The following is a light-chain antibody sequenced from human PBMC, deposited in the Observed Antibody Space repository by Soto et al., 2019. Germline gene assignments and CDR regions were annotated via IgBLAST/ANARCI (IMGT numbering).Light chain of an antibody. CDR2: RAS. J-gene: IGKJ4*01. V-gene: IGKV3-15*01. CDR1: QSVSSN. CDR3: QQYNNWPLT. Sequence: EIVLTQSSGTLSLSPGERVTLSCRASQSVSSNYLAWYQQKSGQAPRLLIYRASTRATGIPARFSGSGSGTEFTLTISSLQSEDFAVYYCQQYNNWPLTFGGGTKVEIK.